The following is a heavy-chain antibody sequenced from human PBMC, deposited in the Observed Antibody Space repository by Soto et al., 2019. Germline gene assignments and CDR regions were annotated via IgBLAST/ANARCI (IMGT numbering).Heavy chain of an antibody. D-gene: IGHD5-18*01. CDR3: ARDGASYGWMDV. Sequence: QVQLQESGPGLVKPSETLSLTCTVSGGSISTYYWSWIRQPPGKGLEWIGHIYYSGSTNYNPSLTSRVTRSVDTSKNQFSLKLSSVTATGTAIYPCARDGASYGWMDVSGRGTTVTVSS. CDR1: GGSISTYY. J-gene: IGHJ6*02. CDR2: IYYSGST. V-gene: IGHV4-59*01.